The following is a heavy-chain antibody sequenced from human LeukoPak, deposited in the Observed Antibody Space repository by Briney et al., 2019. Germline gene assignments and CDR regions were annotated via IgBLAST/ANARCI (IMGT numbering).Heavy chain of an antibody. CDR2: IYYSGST. CDR1: GGSLSSGDYY. CDR3: ARGVWSGGSA. J-gene: IGHJ5*02. Sequence: PSETLSLTCTVSGGSLSSGDYYWRWIRQPPGKGLEWIGYIYYSGSTYYNPSLKSRVTISVDTSKNQFSLKLSSVTAADTAVYYCARGVWSGGSAWGQGTLVTVSS. V-gene: IGHV4-30-4*01. D-gene: IGHD2-15*01.